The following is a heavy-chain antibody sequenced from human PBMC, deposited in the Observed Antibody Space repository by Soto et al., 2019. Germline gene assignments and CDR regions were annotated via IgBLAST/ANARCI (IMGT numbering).Heavy chain of an antibody. J-gene: IGHJ4*02. Sequence: QITLKESGPTMVKPTQTLTLTCTFSGFSLSTSGVGVGWIRQPPGKALEWLALIYWDADKRYSPSLKSRLTITKDTSKSQVVLTMTHTDPVDTATYYCAHARGSSCCDYWGQGTLVTVSS. V-gene: IGHV2-5*02. D-gene: IGHD6-13*01. CDR1: GFSLSTSGVG. CDR3: AHARGSSCCDY. CDR2: IYWDADK.